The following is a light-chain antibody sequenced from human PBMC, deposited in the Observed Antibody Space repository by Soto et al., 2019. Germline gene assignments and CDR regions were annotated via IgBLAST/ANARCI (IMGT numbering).Light chain of an antibody. CDR2: DAS. V-gene: IGKV3-15*01. Sequence: EIVMTQSPATLSVSPGERATLSCRASQSASGNLAWYQQKPGQIPRLLIYDASTRATGIPARFSGSGSGTEFTLTISSLQSEDFAVYYCQQYNKWPFTFGPGTKVDIK. CDR1: QSASGN. J-gene: IGKJ3*01. CDR3: QQYNKWPFT.